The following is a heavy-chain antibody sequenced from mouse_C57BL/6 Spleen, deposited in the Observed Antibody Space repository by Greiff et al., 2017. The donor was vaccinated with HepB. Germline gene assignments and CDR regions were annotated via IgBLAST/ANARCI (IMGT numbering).Heavy chain of an antibody. Sequence: QVQLQQPGAELVRPGSSVKLSCKASGYTFTSYWMHWVKQRPIQGLEWIGDIYPGSGSTNYNEKFKSKATLTVDTSSSTAYMQLSSLTSEDSAVYYCARGTTVVFDYWGQGTTLTVSS. V-gene: IGHV1-55*01. CDR1: GYTFTSYW. D-gene: IGHD1-1*01. CDR2: IYPGSGST. CDR3: ARGTTVVFDY. J-gene: IGHJ2*01.